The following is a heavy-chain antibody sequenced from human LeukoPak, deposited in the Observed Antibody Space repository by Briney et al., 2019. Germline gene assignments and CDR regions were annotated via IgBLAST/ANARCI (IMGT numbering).Heavy chain of an antibody. Sequence: GGSLRLSCVASGFDFSLSSMSYFRQAPGKGLEWVSYIRASSSLISYADSVRGRFTISRDDAKNSLYLQMNSLRAGDTAVYCCARGSGGLLWFGEVSNAFDIWGQGTMVTVSS. CDR2: IRASSSLI. V-gene: IGHV3-48*04. D-gene: IGHD3-10*01. CDR1: GFDFSLSS. CDR3: ARGSGGLLWFGEVSNAFDI. J-gene: IGHJ3*02.